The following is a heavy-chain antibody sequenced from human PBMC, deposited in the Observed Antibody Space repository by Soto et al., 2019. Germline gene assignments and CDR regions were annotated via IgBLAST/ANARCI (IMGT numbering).Heavy chain of an antibody. CDR3: AKGKNYDFWSGSLFDY. Sequence: LRLSCAASGFTFDDYAMHWVRQAPGKGLEWVSGISWNSGSIGYADSVKGRFTISRDNAKNSLYLQMNSLRAEDTALYYCAKGKNYDFWSGSLFDYWGQGTLVTVSS. D-gene: IGHD3-3*01. CDR1: GFTFDDYA. V-gene: IGHV3-9*01. J-gene: IGHJ4*02. CDR2: ISWNSGSI.